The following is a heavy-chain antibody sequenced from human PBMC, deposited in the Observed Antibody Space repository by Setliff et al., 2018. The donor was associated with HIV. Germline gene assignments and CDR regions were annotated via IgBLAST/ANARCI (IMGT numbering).Heavy chain of an antibody. D-gene: IGHD1-1*01. V-gene: IGHV1-18*01. Sequence: ASVKVSCKASGYTFTSYGITWVRQAPGQGLEWMGWINAYNGNTNSAQRLQGRVTLTTDTSTSTAYMDLRSLRSDDTAVYFCARENEGGAFDIWGQGTMVTVSS. J-gene: IGHJ3*02. CDR2: INAYNGNT. CDR1: GYTFTSYG. CDR3: ARENEGGAFDI.